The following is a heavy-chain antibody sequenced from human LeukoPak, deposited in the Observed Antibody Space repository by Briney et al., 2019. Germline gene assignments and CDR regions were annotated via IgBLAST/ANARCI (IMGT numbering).Heavy chain of an antibody. CDR3: ARGLGAVAGFDP. Sequence: ASVKVSCKASGYTFTSYDINWVRQATGQGLEWMGWVNPNSGNTGYAQKFQGRVTITRSTSISTAYMELSSLRSEDTAVYYCARGLGAVAGFDPWGQGTLVTVSS. V-gene: IGHV1-8*03. CDR2: VNPNSGNT. J-gene: IGHJ5*02. D-gene: IGHD6-19*01. CDR1: GYTFTSYD.